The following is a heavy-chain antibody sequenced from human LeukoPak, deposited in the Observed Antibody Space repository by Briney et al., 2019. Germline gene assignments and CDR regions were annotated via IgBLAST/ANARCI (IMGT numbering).Heavy chain of an antibody. Sequence: SETLSLTCTVSGGSISSYYWSWIRQPPRKGLEWIGYIYYTGSTNYNPSLKSRVTISVDTSKNQFSLKLSSVTAADTAVYYCARVEEGFGSGRRENYYMDVWGKGTTVTISS. CDR3: ARVEEGFGSGRRENYYMDV. D-gene: IGHD3-10*01. J-gene: IGHJ6*03. CDR1: GGSISSYY. CDR2: IYYTGST. V-gene: IGHV4-59*01.